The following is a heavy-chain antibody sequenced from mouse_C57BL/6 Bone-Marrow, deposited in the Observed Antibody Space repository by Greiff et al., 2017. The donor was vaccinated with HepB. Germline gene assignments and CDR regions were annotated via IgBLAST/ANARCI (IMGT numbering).Heavy chain of an antibody. CDR1: GYTFTSYW. V-gene: IGHV1-69*01. CDR3: ARVGRKYDCDVEVYFDY. Sequence: VQLQQPGAELVMPGASVKLSCKASGYTFTSYWMHWVKQRPGQGLEWIGEIDPSDSYTNYNQKFKGKSTLTVDKSSSTAYMQLSSLTSEDSAVYYCARVGRKYDCDVEVYFDYWGQGTTLTVSS. J-gene: IGHJ2*01. CDR2: IDPSDSYT. D-gene: IGHD2-4*01.